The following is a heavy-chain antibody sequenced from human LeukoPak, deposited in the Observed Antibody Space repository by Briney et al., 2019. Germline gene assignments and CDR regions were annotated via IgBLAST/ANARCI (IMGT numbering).Heavy chain of an antibody. CDR3: ARDQVATILLDAFDI. D-gene: IGHD5-12*01. J-gene: IGHJ3*02. Sequence: GGSLRLSCAASGFLVNTNYMTWVRQAPGRGLEWVSFIYADGNTYYADSVKGRFTISRDISKNAVYLQMNSLRAEDTAVYYCARDQVATILLDAFDIWGQGTMVTVSS. CDR2: IYADGNT. CDR1: GFLVNTNY. V-gene: IGHV3-53*01.